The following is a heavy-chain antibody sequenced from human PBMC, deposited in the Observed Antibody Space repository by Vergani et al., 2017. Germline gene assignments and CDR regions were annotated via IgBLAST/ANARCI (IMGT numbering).Heavy chain of an antibody. J-gene: IGHJ5*01. CDR2: MNPISGNT. Sequence: QVQLVQSGTEVKKPGASVKVSCKASGYTFTNYDVNWVRHATGQGLEWMGWMNPISGNTGYAQEFRGRVTITRDTSISTAYMELSNLRSEDTAIYYCARGLSGHCSGDNCDIYPWFDSWGPGTLVTVSS. CDR3: ARGLSGHCSGDNCDIYPWFDS. D-gene: IGHD2-15*01. CDR1: GYTFTNYD. V-gene: IGHV1-8*03.